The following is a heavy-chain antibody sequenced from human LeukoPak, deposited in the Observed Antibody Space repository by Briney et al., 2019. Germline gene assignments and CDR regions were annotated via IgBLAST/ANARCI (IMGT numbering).Heavy chain of an antibody. CDR1: GYTFTSYG. CDR2: ISAYNGNT. J-gene: IGHJ6*03. D-gene: IGHD4-17*01. CDR3: ARAEGEVTTGGFPHYYYYYMDV. Sequence: GASVKVSCKASGYTFTSYGISWVRQAPGQGLEWMGWISAYNGNTNYAQKLQGRVTMTTDTSTSTAYMELRSLRSDDTAVYYCARAEGEVTTGGFPHYYYYYMDVWGKGTTVTVSS. V-gene: IGHV1-18*01.